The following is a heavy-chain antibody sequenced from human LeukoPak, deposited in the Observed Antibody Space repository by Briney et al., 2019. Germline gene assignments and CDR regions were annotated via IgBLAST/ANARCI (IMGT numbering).Heavy chain of an antibody. CDR2: INPNSGGT. D-gene: IGHD3-3*01. Sequence: ASVKVSCKASGYTFTGYYMHWVQQAPGQGLEWMGWINPNSGGTNYAQKFQGRVTMTRDTSISTAYMELSRLRSDDTAVYYCARDLNSESAYYDFWSGYLLGRGGFDYWGQGTLVTVSS. CDR3: ARDLNSESAYYDFWSGYLLGRGGFDY. J-gene: IGHJ4*02. CDR1: GYTFTGYY. V-gene: IGHV1-2*02.